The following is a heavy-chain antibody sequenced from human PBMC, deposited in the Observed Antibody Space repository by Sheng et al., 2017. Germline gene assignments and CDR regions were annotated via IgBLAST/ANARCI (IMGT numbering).Heavy chain of an antibody. J-gene: IGHJ6*02. CDR1: GGTFKIHA. CDR3: ARASGVTATHYYYAMDV. D-gene: IGHD2-21*02. CDR2: IIPIFGTA. V-gene: IGHV1-69*13. Sequence: QVQLVQSGAEVKKPGSSVKVSCKASGGTFKIHAISWVRQAPGQGLEWMGGIIPIFGTANYAQRFQGRVTITADESTSTAYMELSSLRSEDTAVYYCARASGVTATHYYYAMDVWGHGTSVTVSS.